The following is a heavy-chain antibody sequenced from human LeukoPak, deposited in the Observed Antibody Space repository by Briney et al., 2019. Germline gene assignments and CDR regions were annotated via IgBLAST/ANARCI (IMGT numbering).Heavy chain of an antibody. D-gene: IGHD4-11*01. CDR2: IRYDGSNK. CDR1: GFTFSSYG. V-gene: IGHV3-30*02. CDR3: AKEGLYRDYSNYYFDY. J-gene: IGHJ4*02. Sequence: GGSLRLSCAASGFTFSSYGMHWVRQAPGKGLEWVAFIRYDGSNKYYADSVKGRFTISRDNSKNTLYLQMNSLRAEDTAVYYCAKEGLYRDYSNYYFDYWGQGTLVTVSS.